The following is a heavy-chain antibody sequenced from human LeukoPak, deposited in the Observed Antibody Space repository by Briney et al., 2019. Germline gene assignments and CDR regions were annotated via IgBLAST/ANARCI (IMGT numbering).Heavy chain of an antibody. J-gene: IGHJ4*02. Sequence: GGSLRLSCAASGFAFRIYGMRWVRQAPGKGLEWVAYIWADGTRQFYADSVKGRFTISRDNSNNTVYLHMNSLKAEDTALYYCVRDRSNNYFDYWGQGTLLTVSS. V-gene: IGHV3-33*01. D-gene: IGHD4-11*01. CDR3: VRDRSNNYFDY. CDR2: IWADGTRQ. CDR1: GFAFRIYG.